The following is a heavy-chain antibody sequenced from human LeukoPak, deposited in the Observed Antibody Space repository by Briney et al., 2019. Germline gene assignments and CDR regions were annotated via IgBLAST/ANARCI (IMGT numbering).Heavy chain of an antibody. CDR1: GVSISSGSNY. V-gene: IGHV4-39*01. CDR3: ARHPGYYYYYMDV. CDR2: MYHSGST. J-gene: IGHJ6*03. Sequence: PSETLSLTCSVSGVSISSGSNYWGWIRQPPGKGLEWIGSMYHSGSTYYNPSLKSRVTISVDTSKNQFSLKLSSVTAADTAVYYCARHPGYYYYYMDVWGKGTTVTIFS.